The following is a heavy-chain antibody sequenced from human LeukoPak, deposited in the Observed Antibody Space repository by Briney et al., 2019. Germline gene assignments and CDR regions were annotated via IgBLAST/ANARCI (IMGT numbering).Heavy chain of an antibody. CDR1: GFTFSTYS. Sequence: PGGSLRLSCAASGFTFSTYSMNWVRQAPGKGLEWVSSISNSGTYIYYADSVKGRFTLSRDNAKNSLYLQMDSLRAEDTAVYYCARGPDIFTASSPDFWGQGTLVTVSS. CDR3: ARGPDIFTASSPDF. J-gene: IGHJ4*02. V-gene: IGHV3-21*01. D-gene: IGHD3-9*01. CDR2: ISNSGTYI.